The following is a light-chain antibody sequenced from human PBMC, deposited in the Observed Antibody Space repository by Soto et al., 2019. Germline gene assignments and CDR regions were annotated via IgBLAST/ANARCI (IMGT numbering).Light chain of an antibody. V-gene: IGLV1-47*01. Sequence: HSVLTQSPSASGTPGQRVTISCSGSSANIGSNYVYWYQQFPGTAPRLLIYRADQRPSGVPDRFSGSKSGTSASLAISGLRSEDEAPYYCAAWDDTVNGLVFGGGTKLTVL. J-gene: IGLJ2*01. CDR2: RAD. CDR1: SANIGSNY. CDR3: AAWDDTVNGLV.